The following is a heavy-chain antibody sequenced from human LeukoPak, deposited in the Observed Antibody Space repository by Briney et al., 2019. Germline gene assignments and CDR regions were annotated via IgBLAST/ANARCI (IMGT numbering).Heavy chain of an antibody. CDR3: ARAEDYYDSSGYYYYFDY. Sequence: PGGSLRLSCAASGFTVSSNYMSWVRQAPGKGLEWVSVTYSGGSTYYADSVKGRFTISRHNSKNTLYLQMNSLRAEDTAVYYCARAEDYYDSSGYYYYFDYWGQGTLVTVSS. CDR2: TYSGGST. CDR1: GFTVSSNY. D-gene: IGHD3-22*01. V-gene: IGHV3-53*04. J-gene: IGHJ4*02.